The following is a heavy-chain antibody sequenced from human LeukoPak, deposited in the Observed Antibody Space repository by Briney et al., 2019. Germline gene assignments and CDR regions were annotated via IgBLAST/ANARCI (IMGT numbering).Heavy chain of an antibody. J-gene: IGHJ4*02. D-gene: IGHD3-10*01. CDR3: AKDRLASGTADYFDY. CDR2: ISGSGGGT. CDR1: GFTFISYA. V-gene: IGHV3-23*01. Sequence: GGSLRLSCAASGFTFISYAMSWVRQAPGEGLEWVSSISGSGGGTYYADSVKGRFTISRDNSKNTLYLQMNSLRAEDTAVYYCAKDRLASGTADYFDYWGQGTLVTVSS.